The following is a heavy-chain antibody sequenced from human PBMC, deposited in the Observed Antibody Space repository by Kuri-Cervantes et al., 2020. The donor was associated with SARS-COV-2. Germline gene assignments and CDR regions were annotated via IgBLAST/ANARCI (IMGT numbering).Heavy chain of an antibody. V-gene: IGHV3-21*04. CDR2: INSVSSYV. CDR1: GFTFSSYS. CDR3: AKDWGYCSSTSCYDNWFDP. J-gene: IGHJ5*02. Sequence: GGSLRLSCAASGFTFSSYSMNWVRQAPGKGLEWVSSINSVSSYVYYADSVKGRFTISRDNAKNSLYLQMNSLRAEDTAVYYCAKDWGYCSSTSCYDNWFDPWGQGTLVTVSS. D-gene: IGHD2-2*01.